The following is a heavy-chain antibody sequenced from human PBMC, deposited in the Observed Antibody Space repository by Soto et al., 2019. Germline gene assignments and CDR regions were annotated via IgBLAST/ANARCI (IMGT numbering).Heavy chain of an antibody. Sequence: ASVKVSCKASGGTFSSYAISWVRQAPGQGLEWMGGIIPIFGTANYAQKFQGRATITADESTSTAYMELSSLRSEDTAVYYCARGIDSSGYYSPAEYFHHWGEGNLVPVSS. CDR1: GGTFSSYA. J-gene: IGHJ1*01. D-gene: IGHD3-22*01. CDR3: ARGIDSSGYYSPAEYFHH. CDR2: IIPIFGTA. V-gene: IGHV1-69*13.